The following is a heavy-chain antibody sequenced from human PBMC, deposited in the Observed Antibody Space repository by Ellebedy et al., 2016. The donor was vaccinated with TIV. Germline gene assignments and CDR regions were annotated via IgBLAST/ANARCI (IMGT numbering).Heavy chain of an antibody. Sequence: ASVKVSCKASGYTFTSYYMHWVRQAPGQGLEWMGIINPSGGSTSYAQKFQGRVTMTRDTSTSTVYMELSRLRSDDTAVYYCARGTVWIQLWTADFDYWGQGTLVTVSS. CDR2: INPSGGST. CDR3: ARGTVWIQLWTADFDY. CDR1: GYTFTSYY. D-gene: IGHD5-18*01. V-gene: IGHV1-46*01. J-gene: IGHJ4*02.